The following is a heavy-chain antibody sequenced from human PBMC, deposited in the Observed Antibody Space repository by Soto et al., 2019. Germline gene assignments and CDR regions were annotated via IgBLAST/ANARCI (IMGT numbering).Heavy chain of an antibody. CDR2: IYYSPTT. J-gene: IGHJ6*02. Sequence: AETLAFTCTVSGCAFGSRTDDWGWMRQPLGTGLEWTDSIYYSPTTYYNPSIKSRPTISVNTSQTQFSLKLRPVTAADTAVYYCAREFYYYYGMDVWGQGTTVTVSS. V-gene: IGHV4-39*01. CDR3: AREFYYYYGMDV. CDR1: GCAFGSRTDD.